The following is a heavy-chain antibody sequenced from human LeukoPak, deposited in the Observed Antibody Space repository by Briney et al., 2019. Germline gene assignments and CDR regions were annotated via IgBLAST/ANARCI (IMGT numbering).Heavy chain of an antibody. D-gene: IGHD3-22*01. J-gene: IGHJ4*02. Sequence: PGGSLRLSCAASGFTFSSYSGNWVRQAPGKGREWVSSISSSSSYIYYADSVKGRFTISRDNAKNSLYLQMNSLRAEDTAVYYCAREIYYDRSGYYDYWGQGTLVTVSS. CDR1: GFTFSSYS. V-gene: IGHV3-21*01. CDR2: ISSSSSYI. CDR3: AREIYYDRSGYYDY.